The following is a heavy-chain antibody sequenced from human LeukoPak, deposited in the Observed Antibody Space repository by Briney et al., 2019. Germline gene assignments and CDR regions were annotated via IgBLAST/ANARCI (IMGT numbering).Heavy chain of an antibody. CDR3: ARDRLVVQNYYYYYGMDV. CDR2: IWYDGSNK. D-gene: IGHD2-2*01. V-gene: IGHV3-33*08. CDR1: GFIFSDYS. Sequence: GGSLRLSCAASGFIFSDYSMSWIRQAPGKGLEWVAVIWYDGSNKYYADSVKGRFTISRDNSKNTLYLQMNSLRAEDTAVYYCARDRLVVQNYYYYYGMDVWGQGTTVTVSS. J-gene: IGHJ6*02.